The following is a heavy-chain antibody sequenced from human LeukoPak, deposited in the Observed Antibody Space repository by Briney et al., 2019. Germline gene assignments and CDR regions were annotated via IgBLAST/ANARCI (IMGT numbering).Heavy chain of an antibody. CDR2: IVVGSGNT. Sequence: SVKVSCKASGFTFTISAMQWVRQARGQRLEWIGWIVVGSGNTNYAQKFQERVTITRDMSTSTAYMELSSLRSEDTAVYYCAARGYSYGYDDYWGQGTLVTVSS. V-gene: IGHV1-58*02. J-gene: IGHJ4*02. CDR3: AARGYSYGYDDY. D-gene: IGHD5-18*01. CDR1: GFTFTISA.